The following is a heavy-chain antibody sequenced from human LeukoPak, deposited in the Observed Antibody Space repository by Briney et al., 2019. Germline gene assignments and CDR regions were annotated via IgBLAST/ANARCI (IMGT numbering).Heavy chain of an antibody. Sequence: SETLSLTCTVSGGSISNYWSWIRQPPGKGLEWIGYIYHTGSTNYNPSLKSRVTISADTSKNHFSLKLSSVTAADTAVYYCARMFDSVGYYYPFDYWGQGTLVTVSS. CDR3: ARMFDSVGYYYPFDY. J-gene: IGHJ4*02. CDR1: GGSISNY. D-gene: IGHD3-22*01. CDR2: IYHTGST. V-gene: IGHV4-59*08.